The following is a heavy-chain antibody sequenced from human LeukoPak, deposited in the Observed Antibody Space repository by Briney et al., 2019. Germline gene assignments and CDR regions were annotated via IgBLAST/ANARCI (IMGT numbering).Heavy chain of an antibody. Sequence: SETLSLXCTVSGGSISSYYWRWIRQPPGKGLEWIGYIYYSGSTNYNPSLKSRVTISVDTSKNQFSLKLSSVTAADTAVYYCARTYYYDSSGYYHRYYYYYMDVWGKGTTVTVSS. V-gene: IGHV4-59*01. CDR1: GGSISSYY. CDR2: IYYSGST. D-gene: IGHD3-22*01. CDR3: ARTYYYDSSGYYHRYYYYYMDV. J-gene: IGHJ6*03.